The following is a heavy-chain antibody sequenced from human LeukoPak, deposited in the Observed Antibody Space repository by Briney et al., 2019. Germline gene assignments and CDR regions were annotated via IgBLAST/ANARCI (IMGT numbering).Heavy chain of an antibody. CDR2: IYHSGST. CDR1: GGSISSSNW. J-gene: IGHJ5*02. CDR3: ASFRYSSSWNWFDP. V-gene: IGHV4-4*02. D-gene: IGHD6-13*01. Sequence: SGTLSLTCAVSGGSISSSNWWSWVRQPPGQGLEWIGEIYHSGSTNYNPSLKSRVTISVDKSKNQFSLKLSSVTAADTAVYYCASFRYSSSWNWFDPWGQGTLVTVSS.